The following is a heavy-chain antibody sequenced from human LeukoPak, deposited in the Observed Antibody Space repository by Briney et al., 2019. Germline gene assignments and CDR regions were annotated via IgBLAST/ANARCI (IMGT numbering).Heavy chain of an antibody. CDR1: GYTFTGYY. J-gene: IGHJ4*02. V-gene: IGHV1-8*02. CDR2: MNPNSGNT. D-gene: IGHD3-22*01. CDR3: AKVNLPYDSSEDY. Sequence: ASVKVSCKASGYTFTGYYMHWVRQAPGQGLEWMGWMNPNSGNTGYAQKFQGRVTMTRNTSISTAYMELSSLRSEDTAVYYCAKVNLPYDSSEDYWGQGTLVTVSS.